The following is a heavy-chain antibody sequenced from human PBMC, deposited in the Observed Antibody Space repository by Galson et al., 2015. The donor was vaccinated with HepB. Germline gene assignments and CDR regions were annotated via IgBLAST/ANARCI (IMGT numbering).Heavy chain of an antibody. Sequence: SLRLSCAASGFTFSHAWMSWVRQAPGKGLEWVGRIKSKGGGGTTDYAEPVKGRFTISRDDSKNTLYLQMNSLETEDTAVYFCIWVGHHNNQYYYMYVWGEGNTVPVSS. V-gene: IGHV3-15*01. CDR2: IKSKGGGGTT. J-gene: IGHJ6*03. D-gene: IGHD1/OR15-1a*01. CDR1: GFTFSHAW. CDR3: IWVGHHNNQYYYMYV.